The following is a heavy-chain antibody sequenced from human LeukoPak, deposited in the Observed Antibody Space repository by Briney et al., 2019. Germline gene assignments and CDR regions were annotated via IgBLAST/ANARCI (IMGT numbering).Heavy chain of an antibody. CDR1: GFTVSSNY. Sequence: GGSLRLFCAASGFTVSSNYMSWVRQAPGKGLEWVSVIYSGGSTYYADSVKGRFTISRDNSKNTLYLQMNSLRAEDTAVYYCARDTPYYYGSGSYYMDVWGKGTTVTVSS. V-gene: IGHV3-53*01. D-gene: IGHD3-10*01. J-gene: IGHJ6*03. CDR3: ARDTPYYYGSGSYYMDV. CDR2: IYSGGST.